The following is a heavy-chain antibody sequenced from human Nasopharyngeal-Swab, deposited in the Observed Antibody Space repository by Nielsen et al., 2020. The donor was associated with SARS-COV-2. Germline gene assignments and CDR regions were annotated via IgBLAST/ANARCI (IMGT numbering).Heavy chain of an antibody. J-gene: IGHJ2*01. CDR1: GFTFSSYW. D-gene: IGHD3-10*01. Sequence: GESLKISCEASGFTFSSYWMHWVRQAPGKGLVWVSRINSDGSSTSYADSVKGRFTISSDNAKNTLYLQMNSLRAEDTAVYYCARVGFPGRFDLWGRGTLVTVSS. CDR2: INSDGSST. CDR3: ARVGFPGRFDL. V-gene: IGHV3-74*01.